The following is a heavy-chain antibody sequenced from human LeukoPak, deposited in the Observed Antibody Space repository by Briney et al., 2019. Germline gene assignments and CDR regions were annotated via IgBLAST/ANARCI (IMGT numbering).Heavy chain of an antibody. CDR1: GYTFTGYY. D-gene: IGHD3-10*01. Sequence: ASVKVSCKASGYTFTGYYIHWVRQAPGQGLEWMGWINPKSGGTNYAQKFQGRVTMTRDTSISTAYMELSRLRSDDTAVYYCAKTDAPSYDLGSYYWFDPWGQGTRVTVSS. V-gene: IGHV1-2*02. J-gene: IGHJ5*02. CDR2: INPKSGGT. CDR3: AKTDAPSYDLGSYYWFDP.